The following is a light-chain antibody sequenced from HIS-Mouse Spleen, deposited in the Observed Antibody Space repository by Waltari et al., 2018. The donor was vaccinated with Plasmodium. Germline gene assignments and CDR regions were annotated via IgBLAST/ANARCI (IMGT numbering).Light chain of an antibody. CDR2: RNN. CDR1: SSNIGSNY. V-gene: IGLV1-47*01. CDR3: AAWDDSLSGWV. Sequence: QSVLTQPPSASGTPGQRVTISCSGSSSNIGSNYVYWYQQLPGTAPQLLIYRNNQRPSGVPDRISGSKSGTSASLAIRGLRSEDEADYYCAAWDDSLSGWVFGGGTKLTVL. J-gene: IGLJ3*02.